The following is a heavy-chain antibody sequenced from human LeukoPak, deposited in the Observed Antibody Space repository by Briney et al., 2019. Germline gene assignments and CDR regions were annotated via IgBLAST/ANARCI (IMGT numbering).Heavy chain of an antibody. J-gene: IGHJ4*02. V-gene: IGHV3-23*01. CDR3: ASHILTGYKTDY. CDR1: GFTFSSYA. CDR2: ISGGGGST. Sequence: PGGSLRLSCAASGFTFSSYAMSWVRQAPGKGLEWVSAISGGGGSTYYADSVKGRFTISRDNSKNTLYLQMNSLRAEDTAVYYCASHILTGYKTDYWGQGTLVTVSS. D-gene: IGHD3-9*01.